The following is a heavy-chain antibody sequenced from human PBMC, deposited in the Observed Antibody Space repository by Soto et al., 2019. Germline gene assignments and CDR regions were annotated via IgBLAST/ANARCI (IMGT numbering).Heavy chain of an antibody. CDR1: GYTFTSYG. J-gene: IGHJ4*02. D-gene: IGHD3-9*01. CDR3: ARVLQTYYDILTGYSPKAYFDY. Sequence: GASVKVSFKASGYTFTSYGISWVRQAPGQGLEWMGWISAYNGNTNYAQKLQGRVTMTTDTSTSTAYMELRSLRSDDTAVYYCARVLQTYYDILTGYSPKAYFDYWGQGTLVTVSS. CDR2: ISAYNGNT. V-gene: IGHV1-18*01.